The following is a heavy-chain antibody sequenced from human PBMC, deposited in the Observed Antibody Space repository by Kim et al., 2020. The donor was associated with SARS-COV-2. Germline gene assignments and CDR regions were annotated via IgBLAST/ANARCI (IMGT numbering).Heavy chain of an antibody. J-gene: IGHJ6*02. Sequence: GGSLRLSCAASGFTFSSYGMHWVRQAPGKGLEWVAVISYDGSNEYYADAVKGRFTISRDNSKKTLYLQMNSLRAEDTAVYYCAKDGRYYDILTGYYPSTYYYYYGMDVWGQGTTVTVSS. V-gene: IGHV3-30*18. D-gene: IGHD3-9*01. CDR2: ISYDGSNE. CDR3: AKDGRYYDILTGYYPSTYYYYYGMDV. CDR1: GFTFSSYG.